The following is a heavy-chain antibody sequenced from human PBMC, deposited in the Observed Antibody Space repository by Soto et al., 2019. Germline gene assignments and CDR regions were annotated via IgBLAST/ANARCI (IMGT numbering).Heavy chain of an antibody. V-gene: IGHV3-30*03. Sequence: PGGSLRLSCEASGFTFSSYGMHWVRQAPGKGLEWVAVISYDGSNKYYADSVKGRFTISRDNSKNTLDLQMDSLRVEDTALYYCAREPVGPDYAMDVWGQGTTVTVSS. D-gene: IGHD1-26*01. CDR3: AREPVGPDYAMDV. CDR1: GFTFSSYG. CDR2: ISYDGSNK. J-gene: IGHJ6*02.